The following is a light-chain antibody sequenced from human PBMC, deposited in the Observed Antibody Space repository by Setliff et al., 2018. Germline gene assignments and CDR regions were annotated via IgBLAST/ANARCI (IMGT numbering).Light chain of an antibody. CDR1: NIASTS. CDR3: QIWDTGSDHPGV. CDR2: DDS. V-gene: IGLV3-21*02. Sequence: SYALTQSPPVSVAPGQTATIACGGDNIASTSVHWYQQKPGQAPVLVVYDDSDRPSGIPERFSGSSSGNTATLTITGVEAADEADYFCQIWDTGSDHPGVFGTGTKVTVL. J-gene: IGLJ1*01.